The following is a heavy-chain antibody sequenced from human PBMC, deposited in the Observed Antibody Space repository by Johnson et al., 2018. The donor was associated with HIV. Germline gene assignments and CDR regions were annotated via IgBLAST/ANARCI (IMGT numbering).Heavy chain of an antibody. D-gene: IGHD2-21*02. V-gene: IGHV3-9*01. CDR1: GFTFDDYA. CDR3: AREPMDCGGDCWGAFDI. J-gene: IGHJ3*02. Sequence: VQLVESGGGLVQPGRSLRLSCAASGFTFDDYAMHWVRQAPGKGLEWVSGISWNSGSIGYADSVRGRFTISRDNAKNSLYLQMNSLRAEDTALYYCAREPMDCGGDCWGAFDIWGQGTMVTVSS. CDR2: ISWNSGSI.